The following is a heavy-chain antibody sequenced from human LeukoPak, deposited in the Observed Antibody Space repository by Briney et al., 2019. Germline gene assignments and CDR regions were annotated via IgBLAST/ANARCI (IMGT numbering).Heavy chain of an antibody. CDR3: AYSSGYYH. J-gene: IGHJ1*01. Sequence: PGGSLRLSCSASGFTFSLYAMHWVRQAPGRGLEYVSAITSNGGSTYYADSVKGRFIISRDNSKNTLYLHMSTLRPEDTAVYYCAYSSGYYHWGQGTLVTVSS. D-gene: IGHD3-22*01. CDR1: GFTFSLYA. V-gene: IGHV3-64D*06. CDR2: ITSNGGST.